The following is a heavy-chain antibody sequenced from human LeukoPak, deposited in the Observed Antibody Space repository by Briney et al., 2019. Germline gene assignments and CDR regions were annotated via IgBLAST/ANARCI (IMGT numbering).Heavy chain of an antibody. CDR2: IYYSGST. CDR3: ARDLAAAGHEYFQY. D-gene: IGHD6-13*01. J-gene: IGHJ1*01. Sequence: SETLSLTCTVSGGSISSSSYYWGWIRQPPGKGLEWIGSIYYSGSTYYNPSLKSRVTISVDTSKNQFSLKLSSVTAADTAVYYCARDLAAAGHEYFQYWGQGTLVTVSS. CDR1: GGSISSSSYY. V-gene: IGHV4-39*02.